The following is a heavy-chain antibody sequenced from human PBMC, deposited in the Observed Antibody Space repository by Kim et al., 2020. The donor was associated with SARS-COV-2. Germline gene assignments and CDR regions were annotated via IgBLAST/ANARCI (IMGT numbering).Heavy chain of an antibody. J-gene: IGHJ6*02. CDR2: ISSSGSTI. V-gene: IGHV3-48*03. CDR1: GFTFSSYE. D-gene: IGHD3-16*02. Sequence: GGSLRLSCAASGFTFSSYEMNWVRQAPGKGLEWVSYISSSGSTIYYADSVKGRFTISRDNAKNSLYLQMNSLRAEDTAVYYCARVGAEDNFTGYDYVWGSYRSDYYYGMDVWGQGTTVTVSS. CDR3: ARVGAEDNFTGYDYVWGSYRSDYYYGMDV.